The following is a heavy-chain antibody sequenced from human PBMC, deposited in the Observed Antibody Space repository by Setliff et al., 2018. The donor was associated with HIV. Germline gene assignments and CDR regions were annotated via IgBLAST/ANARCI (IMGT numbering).Heavy chain of an antibody. D-gene: IGHD3-3*01. V-gene: IGHV1-69*10. CDR3: ARDQGFWSASADY. J-gene: IGHJ4*02. CDR1: GGTFSTYA. Sequence: SVKVSCKASGGTFSTYAISWVRQAPGHGLEWMGGIIPMLGISNSAQKLQGRVTMTTDTSTSTAYMELRSLRSDDTAVYYCARDQGFWSASADYWGQGTLVTVSS. CDR2: IIPMLGIS.